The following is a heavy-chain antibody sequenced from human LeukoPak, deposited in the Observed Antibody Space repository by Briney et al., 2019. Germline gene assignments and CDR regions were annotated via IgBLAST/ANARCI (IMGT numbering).Heavy chain of an antibody. V-gene: IGHV3-30-3*01. Sequence: GGSLRLSCAASGFTFSTYAMHWVRQAPGKGLEWVALISYDGSNKYYADSAKGRFTVSRDNSKDTLYLQLNSLRAEDTAVYYCARAHYSDSSAYYSPFDYWGQGTLVTVSS. CDR2: ISYDGSNK. D-gene: IGHD3-22*01. J-gene: IGHJ4*02. CDR3: ARAHYSDSSAYYSPFDY. CDR1: GFTFSTYA.